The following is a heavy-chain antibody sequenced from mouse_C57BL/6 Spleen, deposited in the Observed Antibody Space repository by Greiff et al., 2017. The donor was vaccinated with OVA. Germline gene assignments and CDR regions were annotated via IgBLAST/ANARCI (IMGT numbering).Heavy chain of an antibody. J-gene: IGHJ4*01. V-gene: IGHV2-2*01. CDR2: IWSGVSS. Sequence: QVQLQQSGPGLVPPSQSLSITCTVSGFSLTRYGVHLFRQSPGKGLEWLAVIWSGVSSASTAAFISIQIISKDNSKSQVFYKMNSLQADDTAIYYCARNYPSYAMDYWGQGTSVTVSS. CDR3: ARNYPSYAMDY. CDR1: GFSLTRYG.